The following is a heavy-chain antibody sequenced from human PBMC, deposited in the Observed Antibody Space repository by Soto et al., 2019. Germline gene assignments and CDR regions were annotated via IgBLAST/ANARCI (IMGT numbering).Heavy chain of an antibody. Sequence: QVQLQQWGAGRLKPSETLSLPCPVYVGSFSGYYWSWIRQPPGKGREWIGEINHSGSTNYNPSLKSRGTISVDTSKNQFSLKLTSVTAADTAVYYCARGLFTMVRGVIIKRGWFDPWGQGTLVTVSS. CDR1: VGSFSGYY. CDR3: ARGLFTMVRGVIIKRGWFDP. V-gene: IGHV4-34*01. CDR2: INHSGST. D-gene: IGHD3-10*01. J-gene: IGHJ5*02.